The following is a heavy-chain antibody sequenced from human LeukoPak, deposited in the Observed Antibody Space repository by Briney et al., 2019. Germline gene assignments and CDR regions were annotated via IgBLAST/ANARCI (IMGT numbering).Heavy chain of an antibody. V-gene: IGHV1-69*05. CDR3: ARDSSGWKFDY. CDR2: IIPIFGTA. Sequence: GASVKVSCKASGGTFSSYAISWVRQAPGQGLGWMGRIIPIFGTANYAQKFQGRVTITTDESTSTAYMELSSLRSEDTAVYYCARDSSGWKFDYWGQGTLVTVSS. J-gene: IGHJ4*02. CDR1: GGTFSSYA. D-gene: IGHD6-19*01.